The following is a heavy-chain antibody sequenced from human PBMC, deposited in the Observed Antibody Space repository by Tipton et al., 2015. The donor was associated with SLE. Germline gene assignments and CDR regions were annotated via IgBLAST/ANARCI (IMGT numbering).Heavy chain of an antibody. CDR2: IYSGGRT. J-gene: IGHJ4*02. D-gene: IGHD5-12*01. V-gene: IGHV3-66*01. CDR1: GFTVSTNY. CDR3: ATDRFHRGYGRGEFFFDF. Sequence: SLRLSCAASGFTVSTNYMSWVRRAPGRGLEWVAVIYSGGRTYYTDTVKGRFTISRDNSRNTLFLQMNNLRAEDTAVYYCATDRFHRGYGRGEFFFDFWGQGTLVAVSS.